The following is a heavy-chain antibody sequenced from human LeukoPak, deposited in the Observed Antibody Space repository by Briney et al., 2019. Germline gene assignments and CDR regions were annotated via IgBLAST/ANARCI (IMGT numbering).Heavy chain of an antibody. D-gene: IGHD3-22*01. V-gene: IGHV1-2*02. J-gene: IGHJ3*02. CDR2: INPNSGGT. Sequence: VRQAPGQGLEWMGWINPNSGGTNYAQKFQGRVTMTRDTSISTAYMEMRRLRFDDTAVYYCAKGYDSSGYFFDAFDIWGQGTMVTVSS. CDR3: AKGYDSSGYFFDAFDI.